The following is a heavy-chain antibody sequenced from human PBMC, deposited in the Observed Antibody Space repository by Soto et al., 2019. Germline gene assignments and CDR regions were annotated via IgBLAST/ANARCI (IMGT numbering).Heavy chain of an antibody. J-gene: IGHJ4*02. Sequence: TLSLTCTVSGGTISSGDYYWGWIRQPPGKGLVWIGNSYYGNTNYANPSHNSRVILSVDTSKTQYSLKLSSVTDADTAVYYCARVLRYFDWLAHYFDYWGQGTLVTVSS. V-gene: IGHV4-30-4*01. CDR2: SYYGNTN. CDR3: ARVLRYFDWLAHYFDY. D-gene: IGHD3-9*01. CDR1: GGTISSGDYY.